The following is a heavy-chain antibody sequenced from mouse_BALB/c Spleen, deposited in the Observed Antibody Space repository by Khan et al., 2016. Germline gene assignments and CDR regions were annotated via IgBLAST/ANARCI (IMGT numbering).Heavy chain of an antibody. Sequence: EVKLLESGGGLVQPGGSLKLSCAASAFDFRRYWMSWVRQAPGKGLEWIGEINPDSSTINYTPSLKDKFIISRDNAKNTLYLQMSKVRSEDTALNYGARAGYSGYFAYGGQGTLVTSSA. D-gene: IGHD3-1*01. CDR3: ARAGYSGYFAY. CDR2: INPDSSTI. CDR1: AFDFRRYW. V-gene: IGHV4-1*02. J-gene: IGHJ3*01.